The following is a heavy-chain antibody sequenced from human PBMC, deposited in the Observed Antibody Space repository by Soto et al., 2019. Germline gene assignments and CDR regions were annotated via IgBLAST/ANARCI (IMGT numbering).Heavy chain of an antibody. Sequence: SETLSLTCTVSGGSISSDYWSWIRQPPGKGLEWMGFVHYSGTTKYNPSLQSRVTMSVDTSKNQFSLKLSSVTAADTAVYYCARVPYSSSWQLNYYYYGMDVWGQGTTVTVSS. CDR3: ARVPYSSSWQLNYYYYGMDV. CDR2: VHYSGTT. V-gene: IGHV4-59*12. D-gene: IGHD6-13*01. J-gene: IGHJ6*02. CDR1: GGSISSDY.